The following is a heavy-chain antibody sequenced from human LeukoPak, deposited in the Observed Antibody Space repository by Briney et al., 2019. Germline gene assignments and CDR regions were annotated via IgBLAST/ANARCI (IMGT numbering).Heavy chain of an antibody. D-gene: IGHD4-23*01. CDR2: IYYTGIT. CDR1: GGSISSSSDN. V-gene: IGHV4-39*01. J-gene: IGHJ6*03. Sequence: PSETLSLTCSVSGGSISSSSDNWGWIRQPPGKGLEWIGSIYYTGITYYNPSLMSRVTMSVDTSQNQFSLRLTSVTAADTAMYYCARQGRATVVMYMDDWGKGTTVTVSS. CDR3: ARQGRATVVMYMDD.